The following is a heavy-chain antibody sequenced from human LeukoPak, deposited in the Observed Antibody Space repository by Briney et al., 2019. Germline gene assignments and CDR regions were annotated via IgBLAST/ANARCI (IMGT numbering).Heavy chain of an antibody. Sequence: GGSLRLSCAASGFTFSSYGMHWVRQAPGKGLEWVAVIWNDGSNKYYADSVKGRFTISRDNSKNTLYLQMNSLRAEDTAVYYCARGLGSFYYYGMDVWGQGTTVTVSS. CDR3: ARGLGSFYYYGMDV. J-gene: IGHJ6*02. V-gene: IGHV3-33*01. CDR1: GFTFSSYG. D-gene: IGHD3-16*01. CDR2: IWNDGSNK.